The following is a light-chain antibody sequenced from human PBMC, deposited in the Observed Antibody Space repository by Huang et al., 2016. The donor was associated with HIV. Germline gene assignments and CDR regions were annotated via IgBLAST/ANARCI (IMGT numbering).Light chain of an antibody. CDR1: QTITNW. Sequence: DIQMTQSPSTLSASVGDRVTITCRASQTITNWLAWYQQKPGKAPKLLIYKASTLETGFPPRFSGSGSGTKFTLTINSRQPDDFATYYCKQNISWRTFGQGTKVE. V-gene: IGKV1-5*03. CDR2: KAS. CDR3: KQNISWRT. J-gene: IGKJ1*01.